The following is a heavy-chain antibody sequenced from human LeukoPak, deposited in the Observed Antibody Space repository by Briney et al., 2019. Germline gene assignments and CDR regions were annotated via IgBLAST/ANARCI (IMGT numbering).Heavy chain of an antibody. CDR1: GGSISSYY. Sequence: SETLSHTCTVSGGSISSYYWSWIRQPPGKGLEWIGYSYYSGSTNYNPSLKSRVTISVDTSKNQFSLKLSSVTAADTAVYYCATIVTRDYFDYWCQGTLVTVSS. CDR3: ATIVTRDYFDY. CDR2: SYYSGST. D-gene: IGHD5-12*01. V-gene: IGHV4-59*01. J-gene: IGHJ4*02.